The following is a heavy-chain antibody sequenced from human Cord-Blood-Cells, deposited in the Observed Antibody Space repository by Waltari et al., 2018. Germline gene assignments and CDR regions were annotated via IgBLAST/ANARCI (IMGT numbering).Heavy chain of an antibody. CDR3: ASVHADAFDI. J-gene: IGHJ3*02. CDR2: ISSSSSTI. Sequence: EVQLVESGGGLVQPGGSLRLSRAAPGFSVSSYSMYWVRQAPGKGLEWVSYISSSSSTIYYADSVKGRFTISRDNAKNSLYLQMNSLRAEDTAVYYCASVHADAFDIWGQGTMVTVSS. V-gene: IGHV3-48*01. CDR1: GFSVSSYS.